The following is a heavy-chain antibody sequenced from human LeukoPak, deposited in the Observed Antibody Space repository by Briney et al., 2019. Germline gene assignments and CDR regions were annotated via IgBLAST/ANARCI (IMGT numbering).Heavy chain of an antibody. V-gene: IGHV3-21*04. D-gene: IGHD6-19*01. CDR2: ISTRSSYI. CDR1: GFTFSNYI. Sequence: PGGSLRLSCAASGFTFSNYIMNWVRQAPGKGLEWVSSISTRSSYIYYADSLKGRFTIPRDNAKNSLYLQMNSLRAEDTAVYYCARVAGPLDYWGQGTLVTVSS. CDR3: ARVAGPLDY. J-gene: IGHJ4*02.